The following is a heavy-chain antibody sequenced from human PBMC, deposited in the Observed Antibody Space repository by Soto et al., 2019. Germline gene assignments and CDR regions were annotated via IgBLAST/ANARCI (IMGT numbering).Heavy chain of an antibody. J-gene: IGHJ4*02. Sequence: PGGSLRLSCAASGFPFNNAWINWVRQVPGKGLEWVGRVKSKADGGSGDYAAPVKGRFVVSRDDSKDIVYLQMNSLKIEDTGVYYCTTDSRTTLPEIRFDYWGQGTQVTVSS. V-gene: IGHV3-15*07. CDR1: GFPFNNAW. CDR2: VKSKADGGSG. D-gene: IGHD1-26*01. CDR3: TTDSRTTLPEIRFDY.